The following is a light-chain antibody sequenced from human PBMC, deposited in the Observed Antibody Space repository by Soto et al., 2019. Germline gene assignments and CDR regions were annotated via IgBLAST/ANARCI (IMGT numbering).Light chain of an antibody. Sequence: QSVLTQPASVSGSPGQSITISCTGLSNDAGGYYLASWYQQHPGQAPKLLIYEDTKRPSGVSNRFSGSTSDNTPSLTISGLQAEDEADYFCSSYLSITTLFVLGNGTKVTVL. J-gene: IGLJ1*01. CDR1: SNDAGGYYL. CDR2: EDT. CDR3: SSYLSITTLFV. V-gene: IGLV2-14*02.